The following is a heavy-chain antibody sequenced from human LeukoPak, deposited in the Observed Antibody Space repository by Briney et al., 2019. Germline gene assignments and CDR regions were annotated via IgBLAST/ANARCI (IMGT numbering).Heavy chain of an antibody. J-gene: IGHJ4*02. CDR2: ISYDGSNK. D-gene: IGHD4-17*01. Sequence: GGSLRLSCAASGFTFSSYGMHWVRQAPAKGLEWVAIISYDGSNKYYADSVRGRFTISRDNSKNTLYLQMNSLRAEDTAVYYCAKSTTVTQRGYFDYWGQGTLVTVSS. V-gene: IGHV3-30*18. CDR3: AKSTTVTQRGYFDY. CDR1: GFTFSSYG.